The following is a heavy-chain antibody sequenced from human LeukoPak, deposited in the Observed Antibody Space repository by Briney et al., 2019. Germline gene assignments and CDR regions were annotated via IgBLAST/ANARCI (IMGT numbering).Heavy chain of an antibody. CDR2: IYYSGST. Sequence: KSSETLSLTCTVSGGSISSSSYYWGWIRQPPGKGLEWIGSIYYSGSTYYNPSLKSRVTISVDTSKNQFSLKLSSVTAEDTAVYYCARLGGFEGRAFDYWGQGTLVTVSS. CDR1: GGSISSSSYY. J-gene: IGHJ4*02. CDR3: ARLGGFEGRAFDY. V-gene: IGHV4-39*01.